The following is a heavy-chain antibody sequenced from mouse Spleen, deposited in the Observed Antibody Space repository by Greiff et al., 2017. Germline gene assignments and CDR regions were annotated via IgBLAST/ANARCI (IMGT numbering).Heavy chain of an antibody. CDR2: ISSGSSTI. D-gene: IGHD2-14*01. J-gene: IGHJ1*01. V-gene: IGHV5-17*02. Sequence: EVKVEESGGGLVQPGGSRKLSCAASGFTFSSFGMHWVRQAPEKGLEWVAYISSGSSTIYYADTVKGRFTISRDNPKNTLFLQMTSLRSEDTAMYYCARSDYRYERYFDVWGAGTTVTVSS. CDR1: GFTFSSFG. CDR3: ARSDYRYERYFDV.